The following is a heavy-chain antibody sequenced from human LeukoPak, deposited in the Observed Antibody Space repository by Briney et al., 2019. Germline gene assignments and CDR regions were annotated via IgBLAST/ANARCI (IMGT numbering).Heavy chain of an antibody. V-gene: IGHV1-2*02. CDR3: ARERIAAAGTRGDY. D-gene: IGHD6-13*01. CDR1: GYTFTGYY. Sequence: EASVKVSCTASGYTFTGYYMHWVRQAPGQGLEWTGWINPNSGGTNYAQKFQGRVTMTRDTPISTAYMELRSLRSDDTAVYYCARERIAAAGTRGDYWGQGTLVTVSS. J-gene: IGHJ4*02. CDR2: INPNSGGT.